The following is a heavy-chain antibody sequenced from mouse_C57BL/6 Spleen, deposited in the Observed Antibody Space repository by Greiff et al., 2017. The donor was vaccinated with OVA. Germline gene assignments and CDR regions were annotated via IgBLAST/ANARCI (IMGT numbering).Heavy chain of an antibody. V-gene: IGHV1-50*01. J-gene: IGHJ1*03. D-gene: IGHD1-1*01. CDR3: ARSDYGSPYWYFDV. CDR1: GYTFTSYW. Sequence: QVQLQQPGAELVKPGASVKLSCKASGYTFTSYWMQWVKQRPGQGLEWIGEIDPSDSYTNYNQKFKGKATLTVDTSSSTAYMQLRSLTSEDSAVYYCARSDYGSPYWYFDVWGTGTTVTVSS. CDR2: IDPSDSYT.